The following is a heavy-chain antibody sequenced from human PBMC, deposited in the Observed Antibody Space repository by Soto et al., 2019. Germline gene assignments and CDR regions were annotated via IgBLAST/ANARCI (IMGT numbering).Heavy chain of an antibody. J-gene: IGHJ4*02. V-gene: IGHV3-23*01. CDR3: AYSSTPFDY. CDR1: GFTFSSYA. D-gene: IGHD6-13*01. Sequence: AGSLRLSCAASGFTFSSYAMSWVRQAPGKGLEWVSAISGSGVSTYYADSVKGRFTISRDNSKNTLYLQMNSLRAEDTAVYYCAYSSTPFDYWGQGTLVTVSS. CDR2: ISGSGVST.